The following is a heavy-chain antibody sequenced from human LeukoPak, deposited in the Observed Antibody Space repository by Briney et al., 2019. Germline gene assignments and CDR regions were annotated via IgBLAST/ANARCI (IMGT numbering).Heavy chain of an antibody. CDR3: ARAQGSGSLLVI. J-gene: IGHJ4*02. V-gene: IGHV1-69*13. CDR2: IIPLFNTP. D-gene: IGHD3-10*01. CDR1: GGTFSSYS. Sequence: ASVKVSCKDSGGTFSSYSINWVRQAPRQGLEWMGGIIPLFNTPNYAQKFQGRVTITADESTSTAYMELSSLRSEDTAVYYCARAQGSGSLLVIWGQGTLVTVSS.